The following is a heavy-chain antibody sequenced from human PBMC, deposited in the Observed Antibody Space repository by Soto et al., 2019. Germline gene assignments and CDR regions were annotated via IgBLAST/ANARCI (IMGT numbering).Heavy chain of an antibody. CDR1: GGSISSGPYY. CDR3: ARLFDY. Sequence: SETLSLTCTVSGGSISSGPYYWGWIRQPPGEGLELIGSISYSGSTYYNPSLKSRLTISVDTSKNQFSLKLSSVTAADTAVYYCARLFDYWGQGSLVTVSS. CDR2: ISYSGST. J-gene: IGHJ4*02. V-gene: IGHV4-39*01.